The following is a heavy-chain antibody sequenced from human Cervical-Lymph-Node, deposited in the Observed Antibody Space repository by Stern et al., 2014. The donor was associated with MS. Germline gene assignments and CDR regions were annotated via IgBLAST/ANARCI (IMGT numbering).Heavy chain of an antibody. CDR3: ARQRYFDY. CDR2: IFPGGSDI. J-gene: IGHJ4*02. CDR1: GYTFTSYW. Sequence: VQLGQSGPEVKRPGESLKISCQASGYTFTSYWIGWVRQMPGKGLEWIAIIFPGGSDIRYSPSFQGQVTISADKSSSTAYFQWNNLKASDTAIYYCARQRYFDYWGQGTLVTVSS. V-gene: IGHV5-51*01.